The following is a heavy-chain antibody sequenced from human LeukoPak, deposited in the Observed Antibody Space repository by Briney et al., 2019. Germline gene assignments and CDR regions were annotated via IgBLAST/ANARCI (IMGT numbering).Heavy chain of an antibody. CDR3: ASVGSKRSYYDFWSGYSPFDY. Sequence: SETLSLTCTVSGYSISSGYYWGWIRQPPGKGLEWIGSIYHSGSTYYNPSPKSRVTISVDTSKNQFSLKLSSVTAADAAVYYCASVGSKRSYYDFWSGYSPFDYWGQGTLVTVSS. J-gene: IGHJ4*02. D-gene: IGHD3-3*01. V-gene: IGHV4-38-2*02. CDR2: IYHSGST. CDR1: GYSISSGYY.